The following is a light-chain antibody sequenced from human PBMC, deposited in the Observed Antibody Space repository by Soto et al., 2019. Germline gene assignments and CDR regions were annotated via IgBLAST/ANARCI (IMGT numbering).Light chain of an antibody. J-gene: IGKJ3*01. CDR3: QQYDNPWLFT. Sequence: DIQMTQSPSSLSASVGDRVTITCQASQDISNYLNWYQQKPGKAPKLLIYDASNLETGVPSRFSGSGSGTDFTFTISSLQPEDIATYYCQQYDNPWLFTFGPGTKVDIK. CDR1: QDISNY. CDR2: DAS. V-gene: IGKV1-33*01.